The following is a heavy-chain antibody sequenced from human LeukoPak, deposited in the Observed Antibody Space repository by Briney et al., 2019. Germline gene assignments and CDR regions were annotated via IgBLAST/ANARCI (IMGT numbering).Heavy chain of an antibody. CDR1: GFTFSDYS. D-gene: IGHD6-13*01. V-gene: IGHV3-11*04. Sequence: PGGSLRLSCAASGFTFSDYSMSWIRLAPGKGLEWVSSISSSGGSRFHADSVKGRFTISRDNAQNSLYLQMNSLRAEDTAVYFCARVGYSSSWHSGSAFDIWGQGTMVTVSS. J-gene: IGHJ3*02. CDR2: ISSSGGSR. CDR3: ARVGYSSSWHSGSAFDI.